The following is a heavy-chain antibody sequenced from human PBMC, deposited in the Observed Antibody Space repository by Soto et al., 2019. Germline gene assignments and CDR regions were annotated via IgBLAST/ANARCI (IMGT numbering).Heavy chain of an antibody. CDR3: AKAGGIAVPGSHLDY. J-gene: IGHJ4*02. CDR2: ISGSGRST. V-gene: IGHV3-23*01. D-gene: IGHD6-19*01. Sequence: EVQLLESGGRLVQPGGSLRLSCAASGFTFSSYAMNWVRQAPGKGLEWVSAISGSGRSTDYADSVEGRFTISRYNSKNTLYLQMSSLRAKDTAVYYCAKAGGIAVPGSHLDYWGQGTLVTVSS. CDR1: GFTFSSYA.